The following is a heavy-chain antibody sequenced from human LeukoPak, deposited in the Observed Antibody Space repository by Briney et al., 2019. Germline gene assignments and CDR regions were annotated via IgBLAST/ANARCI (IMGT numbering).Heavy chain of an antibody. CDR3: VRGRNSAFDH. Sequence: SQTLSLTCAISGDSVSRNNVAWNWIRQSPSRGLEWLGRTYYTSKWYYDYAEPAKSRITINPDTSKNHVSLQLNSVSPEDTAVYYCVRGRNSAFDHWGQGTLVTVSS. CDR2: TYYTSKWYY. J-gene: IGHJ4*02. D-gene: IGHD4-23*01. CDR1: GDSVSRNNVA. V-gene: IGHV6-1*01.